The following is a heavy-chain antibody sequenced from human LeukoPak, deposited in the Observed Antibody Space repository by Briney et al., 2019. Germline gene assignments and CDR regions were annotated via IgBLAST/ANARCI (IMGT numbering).Heavy chain of an antibody. J-gene: IGHJ4*02. V-gene: IGHV1-18*01. CDR1: GYTFTSYG. CDR2: ISAYNGNT. CDR3: AGGRGYYYDSSGYDY. D-gene: IGHD3-22*01. Sequence: ASVKVSCKASGYTFTSYGISWVRQAPGQGLEWMGWISAYNGNTNYAQKLQGRVTMTTDTSTSTAYMELRSLRSDDTAVYYCAGGRGYYYDSSGYDYWGQGTLVTVSS.